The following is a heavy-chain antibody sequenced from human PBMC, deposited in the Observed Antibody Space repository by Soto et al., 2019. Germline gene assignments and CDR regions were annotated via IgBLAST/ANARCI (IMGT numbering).Heavy chain of an antibody. CDR1: GGSISSGAFY. CDR3: ASHRGTPDAFDI. V-gene: IGHV4-39*01. D-gene: IGHD3-10*01. CDR2: IYYSGTT. Sequence: QLQLQESGPGLVKPSETLSLTCTVSGGSISSGAFYWGWIRQPPGKWLEWIGSIYYSGTTYYNPSLKSRVTISVDTSKKQFSLNLSSVTAADTALYYCASHRGTPDAFDIWGQGTMVTVSS. J-gene: IGHJ3*02.